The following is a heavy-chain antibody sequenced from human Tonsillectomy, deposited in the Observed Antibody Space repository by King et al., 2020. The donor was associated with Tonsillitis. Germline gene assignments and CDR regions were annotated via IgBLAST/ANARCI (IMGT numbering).Heavy chain of an antibody. J-gene: IGHJ5*01. CDR2: IWSDVGNE. D-gene: IGHD1-26*01. CDR1: GFTFRDA. V-gene: IGHV3-33*01. CDR3: ARDLRWVFDS. Sequence: VQLVESGGGVVQPGRSLRLSCAASGFTFRDAMHWVRQAPGKGLEWVAVIWSDVGNENYADSVKGRFTISRDNFNNTLYLQMNSLRVEDTAVYYCARDLRWVFDSWGQGTLVTVSS.